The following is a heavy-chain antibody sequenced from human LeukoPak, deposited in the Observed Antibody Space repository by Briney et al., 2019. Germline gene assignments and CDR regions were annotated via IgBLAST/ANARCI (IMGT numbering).Heavy chain of an antibody. CDR2: FDPEDGET. V-gene: IGHV1-24*01. Sequence: ASVKVSCKVSGYTLTELSMHWVRQAPGKGLEWMGGFDPEDGETIYAQKFQGRVTMTEDTSTDTAYMELSSLRSEDTAVYYCATQSLPYCSGGSCYLYYFDYWGQGTLVTVSS. J-gene: IGHJ4*02. D-gene: IGHD2-15*01. CDR1: GYTLTELS. CDR3: ATQSLPYCSGGSCYLYYFDY.